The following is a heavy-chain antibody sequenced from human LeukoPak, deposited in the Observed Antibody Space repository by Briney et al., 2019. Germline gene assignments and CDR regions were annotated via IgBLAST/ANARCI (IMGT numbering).Heavy chain of an antibody. CDR3: ARDGDYYGSGNFDY. CDR1: GFTFSSYS. V-gene: IGHV3-48*04. Sequence: GGSLRLSCAASGFTFSSYSMNWVRLAPGKGLEWVSYISSSSSTTYYADSVKGRFTISRDNAKNSLYLQMNSLRAEDTAVYYCARDGDYYGSGNFDYWGQGTLVTVSS. CDR2: ISSSSSTT. D-gene: IGHD3-10*01. J-gene: IGHJ4*02.